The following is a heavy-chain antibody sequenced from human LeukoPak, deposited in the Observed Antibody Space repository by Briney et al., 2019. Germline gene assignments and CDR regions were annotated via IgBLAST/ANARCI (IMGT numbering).Heavy chain of an antibody. CDR1: GGSISSYY. D-gene: IGHD3-22*01. J-gene: IGHJ3*02. Sequence: PSETLSLTCTVSGGSISSYYWGWIRQPPGKGLEWIGYIYYSGSTNYNPSLKSRVTISVDTSKNQFSLKLSSVTAADTAVYYCARAGYYYDSSGFPVNAFDIWGQGTMVTVSS. CDR2: IYYSGST. CDR3: ARAGYYYDSSGFPVNAFDI. V-gene: IGHV4-59*12.